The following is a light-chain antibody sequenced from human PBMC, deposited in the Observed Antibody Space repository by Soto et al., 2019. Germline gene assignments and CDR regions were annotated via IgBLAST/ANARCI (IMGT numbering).Light chain of an antibody. Sequence: VMTQSHATLSVSPGERATLSCRASQSISNKLAWYQHKPGQAPRLLIYDASNRATGIPARFSGSGSGTDFTLTISSLEPEDFAVYYCQQRSNWPGTFGQGTRLEIK. CDR1: QSISNK. CDR3: QQRSNWPGT. V-gene: IGKV3-11*01. J-gene: IGKJ5*01. CDR2: DAS.